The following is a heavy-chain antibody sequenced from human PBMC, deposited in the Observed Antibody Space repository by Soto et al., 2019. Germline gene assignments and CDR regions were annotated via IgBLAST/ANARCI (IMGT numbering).Heavy chain of an antibody. Sequence: GGSLRLSCAASGFTFSSYAMHRVRQAPGKGLEWVAVISYDGSNKYYADSVKGRFTISRDNSKNTLYLQMNSLRAEDTAVYYCASDHEALWFGYSYYGMDVWGQGTTVTVS. CDR3: ASDHEALWFGYSYYGMDV. D-gene: IGHD3-10*01. J-gene: IGHJ6*02. V-gene: IGHV3-30*14. CDR1: GFTFSSYA. CDR2: ISYDGSNK.